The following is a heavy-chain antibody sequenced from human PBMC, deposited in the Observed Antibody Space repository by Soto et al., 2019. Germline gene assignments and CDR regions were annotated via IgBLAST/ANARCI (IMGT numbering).Heavy chain of an antibody. J-gene: IGHJ4*02. D-gene: IGHD2-21*02. Sequence: QVQLVQSGAEVKKPGSSVKVSCKASGGTFSSYAISRVRQAPGQGLEWMGGIIPIFGTANYAQKFQGRVTITADKSTSTAYMELSSLRSEDTAVYYCARVSCGGDCFGGHLDYWGQGTLVTVSS. V-gene: IGHV1-69*06. CDR3: ARVSCGGDCFGGHLDY. CDR2: IIPIFGTA. CDR1: GGTFSSYA.